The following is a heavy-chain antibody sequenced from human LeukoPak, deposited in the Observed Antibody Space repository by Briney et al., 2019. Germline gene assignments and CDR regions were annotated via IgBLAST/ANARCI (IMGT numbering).Heavy chain of an antibody. V-gene: IGHV3-21*01. J-gene: IGHJ5*02. CDR2: ISSSSSYI. CDR1: GFIFSSYS. D-gene: IGHD2-2*01. Sequence: PGGSLRLSCAASGFIFSSYSMIWVRDARGKGLEGVSSISSSSSYIYYADSVKRRFTISRDNAKNSLYLQMNSLRAEDTAVYYCARDRGDIVVVPAAPYFDPWGQGTLVTVSS. CDR3: ARDRGDIVVVPAAPYFDP.